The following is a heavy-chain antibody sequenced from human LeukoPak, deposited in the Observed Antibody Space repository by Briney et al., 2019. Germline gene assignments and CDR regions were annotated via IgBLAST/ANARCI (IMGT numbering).Heavy chain of an antibody. CDR2: ISSSGSTI. CDR1: GFTFSSYS. D-gene: IGHD5-18*01. Sequence: PGGSLRLSCAASGFTFSSYSMNWVRQAPGKGLEWVSYISSSGSTIYYADSVKGRPTISRDNAKNSLYLQMNSLRAEDTAVYYCAGAPRGYSYGRVYWGQGTLVTVSS. CDR3: AGAPRGYSYGRVY. V-gene: IGHV3-48*04. J-gene: IGHJ4*02.